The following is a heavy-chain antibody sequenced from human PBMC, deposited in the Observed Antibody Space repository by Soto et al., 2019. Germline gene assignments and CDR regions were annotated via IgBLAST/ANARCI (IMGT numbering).Heavy chain of an antibody. CDR1: GFTFSDHY. D-gene: IGHD1-26*01. V-gene: IGHV3-72*01. J-gene: IGHJ4*02. Sequence: GGSLRLSCAASGFTFSDHYMDWVRQAPGKGLEWVGRSRNKANSYSAEYAASVKGRFTISRDNSESSLYLQMNSLRVEDTAVYYCARSFRDRDHYSVGDDWGQGTLVTVSS. CDR3: ARSFRDRDHYSVGDD. CDR2: SRNKANSYSA.